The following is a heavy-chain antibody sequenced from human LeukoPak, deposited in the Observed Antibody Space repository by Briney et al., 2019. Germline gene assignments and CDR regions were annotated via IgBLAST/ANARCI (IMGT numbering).Heavy chain of an antibody. D-gene: IGHD3-10*01. CDR3: ARGGVTMVRGVVRNFDY. J-gene: IGHJ4*02. Sequence: PSETLSLTCAVYGGSFSGYYWSWIRQPPGKRRERIGEINHSGSTNYNPSLKSRVTISVDTSKNQFSLKLSSVTAADTAVYYCARGGVTMVRGVVRNFDYWGQGTLVTVSS. V-gene: IGHV4-34*01. CDR1: GGSFSGYY. CDR2: INHSGST.